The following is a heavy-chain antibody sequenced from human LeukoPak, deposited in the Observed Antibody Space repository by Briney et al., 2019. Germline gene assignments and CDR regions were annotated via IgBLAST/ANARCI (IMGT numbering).Heavy chain of an antibody. D-gene: IGHD6-13*01. V-gene: IGHV1-69*13. Sequence: SVKVSCKASGGTFSSYAISWVRQAPGQGLEWMGGIIPIFGTANYAQKFQGRVTITADESTSTAYMELSSLRSEDTAVYYCARDMRVLGSSWYETGHWGQGTLVTVSS. CDR3: ARDMRVLGSSWYETGH. CDR1: GGTFSSYA. CDR2: IIPIFGTA. J-gene: IGHJ4*02.